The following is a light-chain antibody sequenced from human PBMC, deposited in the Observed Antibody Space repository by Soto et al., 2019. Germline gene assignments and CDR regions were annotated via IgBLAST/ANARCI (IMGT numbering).Light chain of an antibody. J-gene: IGLJ2*01. CDR2: QVS. V-gene: IGLV2-14*01. CDR1: SSDVGGYNH. Sequence: QSALTQSASVSGSPGHSITISCTGTSSDVGGYNHVYWYQQHPGQAPKLMIYQVSNRPSGVSNRFSGSKSGNTASLTISGLQSEDEADYYCSSYSSSSHLVFGGGTKLTVL. CDR3: SSYSSSSHLV.